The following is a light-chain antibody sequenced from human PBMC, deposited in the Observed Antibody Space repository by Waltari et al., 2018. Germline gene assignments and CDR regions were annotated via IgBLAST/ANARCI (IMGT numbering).Light chain of an antibody. CDR2: KDS. CDR1: ALPKQH. V-gene: IGLV3-25*03. J-gene: IGLJ2*01. CDR3: QSADSSGTNVV. Sequence: SYELTQPPSVSVSPGQTARITCSGDALPKQHAYWYQQKPGQAPVLVIYKDSGRPAGIPERFSGSSSGTTVTLTISGVQAEDEADYYCQSADSSGTNVVFGGGTKLTVL.